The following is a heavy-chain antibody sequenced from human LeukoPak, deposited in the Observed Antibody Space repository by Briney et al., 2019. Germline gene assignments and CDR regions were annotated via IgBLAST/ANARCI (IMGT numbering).Heavy chain of an antibody. V-gene: IGHV3-23*01. D-gene: IGHD3-10*01. CDR2: ISRSGDST. Sequence: EAGGSLRLSCAASGFTFSSYAMSWVRQAPGKGLEWVSAISRSGDSTYYADSVKGRFTISRDNANNMLYLQMTSLSAEDAAVYYCAIDYGSGRYFAMDVWGQGTTVTVSS. J-gene: IGHJ6*02. CDR1: GFTFSSYA. CDR3: AIDYGSGRYFAMDV.